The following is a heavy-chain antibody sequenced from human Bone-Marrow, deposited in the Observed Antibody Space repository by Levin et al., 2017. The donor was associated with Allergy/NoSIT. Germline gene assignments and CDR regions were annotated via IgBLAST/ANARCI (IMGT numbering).Heavy chain of an antibody. CDR1: GFTFSTYA. D-gene: IGHD4-23*01. V-gene: IGHV3-23*01. J-gene: IGHJ4*02. CDR2: ISGSGGRT. Sequence: PGGSLRLSCVASGFTFSTYAMTWVRQAPGKGLEWLSSISGSGGRTYYADSVKGRLTMSRDNSKNTLYLHVHSLRVDDTDIYYCAKDNLGQVFGGNSDGWGCWGQGTLVTVSS. CDR3: AKDNLGQVFGGNSDGWGC.